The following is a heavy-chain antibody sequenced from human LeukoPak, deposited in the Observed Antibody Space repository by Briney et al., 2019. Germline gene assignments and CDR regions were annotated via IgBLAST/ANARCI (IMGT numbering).Heavy chain of an antibody. CDR2: IKSKTDGGST. CDR1: GFTFSNAW. CDR3: TTPLPSYDILTGYYKTYDY. Sequence: GGSLRLSCAASGFTFSNAWMSWVRQAPGKGLEWVGRIKSKTDGGSTDYAAPVKGRFTISRDESKNTLYLQMNSLKTEDTAVYYCTTPLPSYDILTGYYKTYDYWGQGTLVTVSS. D-gene: IGHD3-9*01. V-gene: IGHV3-15*01. J-gene: IGHJ4*02.